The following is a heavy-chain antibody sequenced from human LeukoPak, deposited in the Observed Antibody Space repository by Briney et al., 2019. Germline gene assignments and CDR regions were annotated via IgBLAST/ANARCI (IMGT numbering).Heavy chain of an antibody. D-gene: IGHD3-22*01. CDR2: VDPEDGET. CDR3: AKSPYDSSGYFDY. J-gene: IGHJ4*02. Sequence: ASVKVSCKAFGYTFTDYYIHWVKEAPGKGLEWMGRVDPEDGETTYAEKFQGRVTITADTSTDTAYMELNNLRSEDTAVYYCAKSPYDSSGYFDYWGQGTLVTVSS. CDR1: GYTFTDYY. V-gene: IGHV1-69-2*01.